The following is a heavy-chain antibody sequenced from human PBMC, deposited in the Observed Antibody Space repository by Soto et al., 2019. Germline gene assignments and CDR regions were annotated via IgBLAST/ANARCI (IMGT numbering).Heavy chain of an antibody. J-gene: IGHJ4*02. CDR3: AKGQTTTGYIYGYRDY. CDR1: GFTFSSYS. Sequence: GGSLRLSCAASGFTFSSYSISWVRQAPWKGLEWVSAISGSGVSTYYADSVKGRFSISRDNSKNTLYLQMNSLRAEDTAVYYCAKGQTTTGYIYGYRDYGGQGTLATVAS. CDR2: ISGSGVST. V-gene: IGHV3-23*01. D-gene: IGHD5-18*01.